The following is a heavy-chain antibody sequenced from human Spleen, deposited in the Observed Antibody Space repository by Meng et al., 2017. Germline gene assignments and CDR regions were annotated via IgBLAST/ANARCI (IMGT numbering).Heavy chain of an antibody. Sequence: QITLKESGPTPVKPTQTLTLTCTFSGFSLSTSGVGVGWIRQPPGKALEWLALIYWNDDKRYNPSLKSRLTITKDTSKNQVVLTMTNMDPVDTATYYCAHRGSSWAFDYWGQGTLVTVSS. D-gene: IGHD6-13*01. CDR3: AHRGSSWAFDY. CDR1: GFSLSTSGVG. CDR2: IYWNDDK. V-gene: IGHV2-5*01. J-gene: IGHJ4*02.